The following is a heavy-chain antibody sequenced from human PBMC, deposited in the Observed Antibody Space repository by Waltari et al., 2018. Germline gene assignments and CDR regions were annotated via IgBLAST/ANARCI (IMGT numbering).Heavy chain of an antibody. Sequence: EVQLVQSGGGLVQPGGSLRLSCVASGFKFSAYWLHWVRQVPGKGLEWVSRISGDGGAAKYVDSVKGRFTISRDNAKSTLYLQMNNLRGEDTGLYSCARSVSPTHGGGYYGGWFDPWGQGSLVTVSS. CDR2: ISGDGGAA. V-gene: IGHV3-74*03. D-gene: IGHD3-3*01. CDR3: ARSVSPTHGGGYYGGWFDP. J-gene: IGHJ5*02. CDR1: GFKFSAYW.